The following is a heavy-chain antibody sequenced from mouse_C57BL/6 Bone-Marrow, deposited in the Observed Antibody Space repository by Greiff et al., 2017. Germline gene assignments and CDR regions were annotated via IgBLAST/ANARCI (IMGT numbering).Heavy chain of an antibody. V-gene: IGHV1-64*01. CDR2: IHPNSGST. CDR1: GYTFTSYW. J-gene: IGHJ1*03. D-gene: IGHD1-1*01. CDR3: ARWDYYGSTWYFGV. Sequence: VQLQQPGAELVKPGASVKLSCKASGYTFTSYWMHWVKQRPGQGLEWIGMIHPNSGSTNYNEKFKSKATLTVDKSSNTAYMQLSSLTSEDSAVYYCARWDYYGSTWYFGVWGTGTTVTVSS.